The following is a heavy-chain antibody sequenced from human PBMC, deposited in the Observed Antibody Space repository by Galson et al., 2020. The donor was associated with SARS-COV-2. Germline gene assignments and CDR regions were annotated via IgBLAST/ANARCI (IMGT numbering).Heavy chain of an antibody. J-gene: IGHJ3*02. D-gene: IGHD3-10*01. CDR1: GDSVSSNSAA. CDR2: TYHRSKLYN. Sequence: SQTLSPTCAISGDSVSSNSAAWNWIRQSTSRGLEWPGRTYHRSKLYNDYALSVKSRITINPDTSKNQFSLQLNSVTPEDTAVYYCARAAIWFGDNAFDIWGQGTKVTVSS. CDR3: ARAAIWFGDNAFDI. V-gene: IGHV6-1*01.